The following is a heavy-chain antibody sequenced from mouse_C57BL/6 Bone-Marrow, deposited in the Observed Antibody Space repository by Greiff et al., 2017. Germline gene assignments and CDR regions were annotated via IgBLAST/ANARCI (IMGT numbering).Heavy chain of an antibody. CDR3: TRIAY. Sequence: EVQLLQSGAELVRPGASVKLSCTASGFNIKDDYMHWVKQRPEQGLEWIGWIDPENGDTEYASKFQGKVTITVDTSSNTPYLQLSSLTSEDTAVYYCTRIAYWGQGTLVTVSA. CDR1: GFNIKDDY. CDR2: IDPENGDT. J-gene: IGHJ3*01. V-gene: IGHV14-4*01.